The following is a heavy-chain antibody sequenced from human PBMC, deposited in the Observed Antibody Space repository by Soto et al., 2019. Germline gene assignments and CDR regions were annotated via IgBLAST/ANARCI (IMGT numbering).Heavy chain of an antibody. CDR1: GFTFSSYS. D-gene: IGHD3-22*01. CDR2: ISSSSSYI. Sequence: GGSLSLSCAASGFTFSSYSMDWVRQAPGKGLEWVSSISSSSSYIYYADSVKGRFTISRDNSKNTLYLQMNSLRAEDTAVYYCAKGSSSTMIVVVIKYFDYWGQGTLVTVSS. CDR3: AKGSSSTMIVVVIKYFDY. V-gene: IGHV3-21*04. J-gene: IGHJ4*02.